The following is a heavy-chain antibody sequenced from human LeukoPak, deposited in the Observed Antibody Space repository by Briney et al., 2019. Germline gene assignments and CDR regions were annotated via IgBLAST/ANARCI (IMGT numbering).Heavy chain of an antibody. D-gene: IGHD6-13*01. CDR2: MNPNSGNT. Sequence: ASVKVSCKASGYTFTSYDINWVRQATGQGLEWMGWMNPNSGNTGYAQKFQGRVTMTRNTSISTAYMELSGLRSEDTAVYYCARAYSSSWPYYYYGMDVWGQGTTVTVSS. V-gene: IGHV1-8*01. CDR1: GYTFTSYD. CDR3: ARAYSSSWPYYYYGMDV. J-gene: IGHJ6*02.